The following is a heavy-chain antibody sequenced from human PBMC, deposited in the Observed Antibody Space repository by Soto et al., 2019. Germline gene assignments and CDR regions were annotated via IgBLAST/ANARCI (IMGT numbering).Heavy chain of an antibody. D-gene: IGHD1-26*01. V-gene: IGHV3-48*02. J-gene: IGHJ3*02. CDR3: VRDRAGGAFDI. CDR1: GFTFSTYD. Sequence: EVQLVESGGGLVQPGGSLRLSCAASGFTFSTYDMNWVRQAPGKGLEWLSFIRSGSSAIYYADSVKGRFTISRDNAKNLLYLQMNSLRDEDTAVYYCVRDRAGGAFDIWGQGTMVTVSS. CDR2: IRSGSSAI.